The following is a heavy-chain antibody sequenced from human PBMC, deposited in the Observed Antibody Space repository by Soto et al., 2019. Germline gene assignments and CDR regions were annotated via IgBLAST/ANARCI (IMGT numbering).Heavy chain of an antibody. Sequence: ASVKVSCKASGYTFTTYGIVWVRQAPGQGLEWMGCISTYNGNTNYAQNLQARVTMTTDTSTSTAYMELRSLRSDDTAVYYCARDKAAAGSHYFYGMEVWGQGTTVTVSS. CDR2: ISTYNGNT. V-gene: IGHV1-18*01. J-gene: IGHJ6*02. D-gene: IGHD6-13*01. CDR1: GYTFTTYG. CDR3: ARDKAAAGSHYFYGMEV.